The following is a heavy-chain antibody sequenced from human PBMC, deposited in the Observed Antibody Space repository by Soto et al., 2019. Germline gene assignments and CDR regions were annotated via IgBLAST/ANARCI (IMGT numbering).Heavy chain of an antibody. D-gene: IGHD3-22*01. CDR2: IYYSGST. J-gene: IGHJ3*02. CDR1: GGSISSSSYY. V-gene: IGHV4-39*01. CDR3: ARRWYYYDSSGYYRTVGYAFDI. Sequence: KPSETLSLTCTVSGGSISSSSYYWGWIRQPPGKGLEWIGSIYYSGSTYYNPSLKSRVTISVDTSKNQFSLKLSSVTAADTAVYYCARRWYYYDSSGYYRTVGYAFDIWGQGTMVTVSS.